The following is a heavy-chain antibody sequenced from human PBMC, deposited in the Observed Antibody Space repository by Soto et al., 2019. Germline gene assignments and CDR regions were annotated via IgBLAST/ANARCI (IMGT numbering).Heavy chain of an antibody. J-gene: IGHJ3*02. D-gene: IGHD3-3*01. CDR2: ISAYNGNT. CDR1: GYTFTSYG. V-gene: IGHV1-18*01. CDR3: ARTQTRYYDFWSRYDAADAFDI. Sequence: ASVKVSCKASGYTFTSYGISSVRQAPGPGLEWMGWISAYNGNTNYAQKLQGRVTMTTDTSTSTAYMELRSLRSDDTAVYYCARTQTRYYDFWSRYDAADAFDIWGQGTMVTVS.